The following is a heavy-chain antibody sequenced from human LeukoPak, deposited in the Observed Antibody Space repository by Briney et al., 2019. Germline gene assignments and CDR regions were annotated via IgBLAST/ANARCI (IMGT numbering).Heavy chain of an antibody. J-gene: IGHJ4*02. V-gene: IGHV3-23*01. CDR3: AKGPTDFDH. Sequence: GGSLRLFCAASGYTFSSYAMGWVRQAPGKGLQWVSAISGSGGSTCYAGCVKGRFTISRDNSKNTLYLQMNSLRAEDTAVYYCAKGPTDFDHWGQGTLVTVSS. CDR1: GYTFSSYA. CDR2: ISGSGGST.